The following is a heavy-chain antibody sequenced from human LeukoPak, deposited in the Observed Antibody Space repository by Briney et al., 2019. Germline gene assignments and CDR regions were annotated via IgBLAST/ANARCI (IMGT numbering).Heavy chain of an antibody. CDR2: LYTSGST. CDR3: AGTYYYDSSGYYHYSL. D-gene: IGHD3-22*01. CDR1: GGSISNYY. J-gene: IGHJ4*02. Sequence: SETLSLTCTVSGGSISNYYWSWIRQPAGKGLEWIGRLYTSGSTNYNPSLKSRVTISVDTSKNQFSLKLSSVTAADTAVYYCAGTYYYDSSGYYHYSLWGQGTLVTVSS. V-gene: IGHV4-4*07.